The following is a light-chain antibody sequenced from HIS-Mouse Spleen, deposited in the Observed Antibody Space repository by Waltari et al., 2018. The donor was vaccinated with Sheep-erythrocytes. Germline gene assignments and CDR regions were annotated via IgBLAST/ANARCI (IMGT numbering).Light chain of an antibody. V-gene: IGLV3-10*01. J-gene: IGLJ3*02. CDR3: YSTDSSGNHWV. CDR1: ALPKQY. CDR2: EDS. Sequence: SYELTQPHSVSVPPGQTARIPCSGDALPKQYAYWYQQKSGQAPVLVIYEDSKRPSGIPERVSGSTSGTMATLTISGAQVEDEADYYCYSTDSSGNHWVFGGGTKLTVL.